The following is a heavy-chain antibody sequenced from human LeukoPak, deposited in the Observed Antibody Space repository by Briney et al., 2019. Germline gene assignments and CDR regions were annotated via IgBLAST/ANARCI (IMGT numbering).Heavy chain of an antibody. Sequence: PGGSLRLPCLGSGFTFNDAYMNWVRQAPGKGLEWVGRVKSIRDGGTTDDTAPVKGRFTISRDDSKRTVYLQMNSLKTEDTAVYFCTARVVTTNEFWGQGTLVTVSS. CDR3: TARVVTTNEF. CDR1: GFTFNDAY. J-gene: IGHJ4*02. D-gene: IGHD2-21*02. V-gene: IGHV3-15*01. CDR2: VKSIRDGGTT.